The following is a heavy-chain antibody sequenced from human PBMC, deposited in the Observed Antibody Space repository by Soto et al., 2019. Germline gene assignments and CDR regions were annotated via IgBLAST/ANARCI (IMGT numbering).Heavy chain of an antibody. J-gene: IGHJ6*02. CDR2: ISGSGGST. V-gene: IGHV3-23*01. D-gene: IGHD1-1*01. CDR1: GFTFSSYA. CDR3: AKDPELERLLGYYYGMDV. Sequence: GGSLRLSCAASGFTFSSYAMSWVRQAPGKGLEWVSAISGSGGSTYYADSVKGRFTISRDNSKNTLYLQMNSLRAEDTAVYYCAKDPELERLLGYYYGMDVWGQGTTVTVSS.